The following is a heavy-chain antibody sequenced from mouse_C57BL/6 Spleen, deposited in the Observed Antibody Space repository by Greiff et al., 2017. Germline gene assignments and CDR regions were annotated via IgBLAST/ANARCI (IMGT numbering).Heavy chain of an antibody. V-gene: IGHV1-72*01. J-gene: IGHJ2*01. Sequence: QVHVKQPGAELVKPGASVKLSCKASGYTFTSYWMHWVKQRPGRGLEWIGRIDPNSGGTKYNEKFKSKATLTVDKPSSTAYMQLSSLTSEDSAVYYCARSTYYSNYEGFDYWGQGTTLTVSS. CDR2: IDPNSGGT. D-gene: IGHD2-5*01. CDR3: ARSTYYSNYEGFDY. CDR1: GYTFTSYW.